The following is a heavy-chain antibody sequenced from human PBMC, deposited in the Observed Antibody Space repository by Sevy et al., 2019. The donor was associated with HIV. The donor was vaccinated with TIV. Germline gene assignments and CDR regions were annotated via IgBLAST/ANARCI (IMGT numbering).Heavy chain of an antibody. Sequence: GGSLRLSCTASGFTVSSNYMSRVRQAPGKGLEWVSVIYSGGSTYYADSVKGRFTISRDNSKNTLYLQMNSLRAEDTAVYYCARVEGRINHAFDIWGQGTMVTVSS. J-gene: IGHJ3*02. CDR2: IYSGGST. V-gene: IGHV3-53*01. CDR3: ARVEGRINHAFDI. CDR1: GFTVSSNY.